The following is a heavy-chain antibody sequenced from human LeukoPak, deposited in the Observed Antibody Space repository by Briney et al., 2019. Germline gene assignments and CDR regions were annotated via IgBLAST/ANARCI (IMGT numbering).Heavy chain of an antibody. Sequence: GGSLRLSCAAAGFTFSDYYMSWIRQAPGKGLEWVSYISSSGRSIYYADSVKGRFSISRDNAKNSLYLQMNSLRAEDTAIYYCARLDSSGFDYWGQGTLVTVSS. CDR1: GFTFSDYY. J-gene: IGHJ4*02. D-gene: IGHD3-22*01. CDR2: ISSSGRSI. CDR3: ARLDSSGFDY. V-gene: IGHV3-11*04.